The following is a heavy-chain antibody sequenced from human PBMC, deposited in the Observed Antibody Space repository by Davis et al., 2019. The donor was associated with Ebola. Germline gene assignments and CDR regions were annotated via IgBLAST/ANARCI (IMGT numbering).Heavy chain of an antibody. CDR3: VRSPTYYGLNYFDY. CDR1: GFSLSTSGVG. CDR2: IYWDDDK. J-gene: IGHJ4*02. D-gene: IGHD3-10*01. V-gene: IGHV2-5*02. Sequence: SGPTLVKPTQTLTLTCTFSGFSLSTSGVGVGWIRQPPGKALEWLALIYWDDDKRYSPSLKSRLTITKDTSKNQVVLTMTNMDPVDTGTYYCVRSPTYYGLNYFDYWGQGTLVTVSS.